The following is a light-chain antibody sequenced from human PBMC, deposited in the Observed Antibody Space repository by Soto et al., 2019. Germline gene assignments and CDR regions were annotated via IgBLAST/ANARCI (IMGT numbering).Light chain of an antibody. CDR3: QQYKQWPVG. Sequence: MTQSPTTLSVSPGERATLSCMASHSVSNNLSWYQQKPGQAPMLLIYGASTRATGVPARFSGSGSATQLTLTISSLQSEDFGLYYCQQYKQWPVGFGGGTKVDIK. V-gene: IGKV3-15*01. CDR2: GAS. J-gene: IGKJ4*01. CDR1: HSVSNN.